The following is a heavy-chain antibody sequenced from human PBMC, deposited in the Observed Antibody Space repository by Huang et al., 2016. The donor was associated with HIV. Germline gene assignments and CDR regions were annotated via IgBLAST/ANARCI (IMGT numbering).Heavy chain of an antibody. CDR1: GASISSGAYY. J-gene: IGHJ5*02. CDR3: ATSPHYYDSYPALLNWFDP. CDR2: IYDSGNT. V-gene: IGHV4-30-4*08. D-gene: IGHD3-22*01. Sequence: QVQLQESGPGLVKPSQTLSLTCTVSGASISSGAYYWSWIRQPPGKGLEWIGYIYDSGNTYYHPSLKSRLTMSVDTSKNQFSVKLSSVTAADTAVYYCATSPHYYDSYPALLNWFDPWGQGSLVAVSS.